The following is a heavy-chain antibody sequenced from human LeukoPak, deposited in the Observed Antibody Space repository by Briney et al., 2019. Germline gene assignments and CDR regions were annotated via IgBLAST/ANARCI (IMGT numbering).Heavy chain of an antibody. J-gene: IGHJ4*02. CDR3: ARATKLVPFDY. V-gene: IGHV1-2*06. D-gene: IGHD2-2*01. Sequence: ASVKVSCKASGYTFTGYYMHWVRQAPGQGLEWMGRVNPNSGGTNYAQKFQGRVTMNRDTSISTAYMELSRLRSDDTAVYYCARATKLVPFDYWGQGTLVTVSS. CDR1: GYTFTGYY. CDR2: VNPNSGGT.